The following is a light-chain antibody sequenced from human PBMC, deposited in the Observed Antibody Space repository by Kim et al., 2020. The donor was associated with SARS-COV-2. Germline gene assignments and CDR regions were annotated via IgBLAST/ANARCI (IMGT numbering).Light chain of an antibody. J-gene: IGKJ4*01. CDR3: QQVNSYPRT. Sequence: DILLTQSPTFLSASVGDRVTITCRASQGISSCLAWYQQKPGKAPKVLIYAASTLQTGVPSRFSGSGSGTEFTLTISSLQPEDFATYYCQQVNSYPRTFGGGTKVDIK. CDR2: AAS. V-gene: IGKV1-9*01. CDR1: QGISSC.